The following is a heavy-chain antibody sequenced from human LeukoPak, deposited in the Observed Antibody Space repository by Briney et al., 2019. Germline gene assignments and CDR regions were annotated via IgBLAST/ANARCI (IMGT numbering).Heavy chain of an antibody. Sequence: ASVKVSCKASGYTFTSYYMHWVRQAPGQGLEWMGIINPSGGSTSYAQKFQGRVTMTRDMSTSTVYMELSSLRSEDTAVYYCAREGNGGNYYDSSGYYDPPDYWGQGTLVTVSS. V-gene: IGHV1-46*01. CDR2: INPSGGST. J-gene: IGHJ4*02. CDR1: GYTFTSYY. CDR3: AREGNGGNYYDSSGYYDPPDY. D-gene: IGHD3-22*01.